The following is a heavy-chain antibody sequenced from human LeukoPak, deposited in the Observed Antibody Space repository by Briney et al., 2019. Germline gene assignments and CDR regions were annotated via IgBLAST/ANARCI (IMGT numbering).Heavy chain of an antibody. J-gene: IGHJ4*02. Sequence: SETLSLTCTVSGGSIGSYYWSWIRQPPGKGLEWIGEINHSGSTNYNPSLKSRVTISVDTSKNQFSLKLSSVTAADTAVYYCASKSSGYYSVDYWGQGTLDTVSS. CDR3: ASKSSGYYSVDY. CDR1: GGSIGSYY. V-gene: IGHV4-34*01. CDR2: INHSGST. D-gene: IGHD3-22*01.